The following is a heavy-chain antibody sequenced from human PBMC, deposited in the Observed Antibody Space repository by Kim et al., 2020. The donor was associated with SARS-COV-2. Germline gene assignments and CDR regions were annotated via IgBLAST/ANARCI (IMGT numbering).Heavy chain of an antibody. D-gene: IGHD4-17*01. V-gene: IGHV4-61*02. J-gene: IGHJ4*02. Sequence: SETLSLTCTVSGGSISSGSYYWSWIRQPAGKGLEWIGRIYTSGSTNYNPSLKSRVTISVDTSKNQFSLKLRSVTAADTAVYYCARDPYGEGLDYWGQGTLVTVSS. CDR1: GGSISSGSYY. CDR2: IYTSGST. CDR3: ARDPYGEGLDY.